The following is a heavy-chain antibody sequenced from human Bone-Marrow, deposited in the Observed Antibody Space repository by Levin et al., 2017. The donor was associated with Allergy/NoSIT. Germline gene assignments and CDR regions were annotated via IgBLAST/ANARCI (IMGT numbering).Heavy chain of an antibody. Sequence: SQTLSLTCAISGDSVSSNSAAWNWIRQSPSRGLEWLGRTYYNSKWHNEYADSVKSRVTINPDTSKNQFSLQLNSVTPEDTAVYYCARESGYRLLWFGGLGSWGQGTMVTVSS. D-gene: IGHD3-10*01. CDR2: TYYNSKWHN. CDR3: ARESGYRLLWFGGLGS. CDR1: GDSVSSNSAA. J-gene: IGHJ3*01. V-gene: IGHV6-1*01.